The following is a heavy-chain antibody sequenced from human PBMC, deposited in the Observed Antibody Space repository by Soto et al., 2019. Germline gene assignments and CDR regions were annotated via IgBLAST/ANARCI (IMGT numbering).Heavy chain of an antibody. CDR3: ASSIN. CDR1: GSPFSSYG. Sequence: QVQLVESGGGVVQPGRSLRLSCAASGSPFSSYGMHWVRQAPGKGLDWVAVIWYDGSNKDYADSVKGRFTISRDNSKNTLYLQMNSLRADDTAVYYCASSINWGQGTLVTVSS. CDR2: IWYDGSNK. J-gene: IGHJ4*02. V-gene: IGHV3-33*01.